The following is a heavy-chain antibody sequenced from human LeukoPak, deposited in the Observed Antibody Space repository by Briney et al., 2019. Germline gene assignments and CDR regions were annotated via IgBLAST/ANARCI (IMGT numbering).Heavy chain of an antibody. V-gene: IGHV3-73*01. CDR2: IRSKANSYAT. CDR1: GFTFSGSA. CDR3: AKIQPHLADY. J-gene: IGHJ4*02. Sequence: PGGSLRLSCAASGFTFSGSAMHWVRQASGKGLEWVGRIRSKANSYATAYAASVKGRFTISRDDSKNTAYLQMNSLKTEDTAVYYCAKIQPHLADYWGQGTLVTVSS.